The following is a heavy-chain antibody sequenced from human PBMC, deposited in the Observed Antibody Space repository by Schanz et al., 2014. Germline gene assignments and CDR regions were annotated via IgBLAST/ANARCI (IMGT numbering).Heavy chain of an antibody. Sequence: QVQLVESGGGVVQPGRSLRLSCAASGFTFSKYGVHWVRQAPGQGLEWMGIINPSGGGTSYALRFQDRVTVTRDTSRSTVYMELSSLRSEDTAVYYCVRLDVHDYWGQGTLVTVSS. CDR1: GFTFSKYG. D-gene: IGHD3-16*01. CDR3: VRLDVHDY. V-gene: IGHV1-46*03. J-gene: IGHJ4*02. CDR2: INPSGGGT.